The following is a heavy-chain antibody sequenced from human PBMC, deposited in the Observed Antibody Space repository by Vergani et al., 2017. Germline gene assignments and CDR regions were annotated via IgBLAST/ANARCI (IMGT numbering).Heavy chain of an antibody. J-gene: IGHJ6*02. Sequence: QVQLVQSGAEVKKPGSSVKVSCKASGGTFSSYAISWVRQAPGQGLEWMGGIIPIFGTANYAQKFQGRVTITADESTSTAYMELSSLRSEDTAVYYCARAGYCSSTSCYNSYYYYGMDVWGQGTTVTVSS. D-gene: IGHD2-2*02. CDR3: ARAGYCSSTSCYNSYYYYGMDV. V-gene: IGHV1-69*01. CDR2: IIPIFGTA. CDR1: GGTFSSYA.